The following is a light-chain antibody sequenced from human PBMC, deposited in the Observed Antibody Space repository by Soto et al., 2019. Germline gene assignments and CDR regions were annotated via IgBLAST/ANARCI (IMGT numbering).Light chain of an antibody. CDR3: QQSYSSPWT. J-gene: IGKJ1*01. Sequence: DIQMPQSPSSLSASVGDRVTITCRASQSISNFLNWYQQKPGKAPKLLIYAASSLRSGVTSRFSGSGSGTDFTLTISSLQREEFATYVCQQSYSSPWTVGQGTKVDIK. CDR1: QSISNF. V-gene: IGKV1-39*01. CDR2: AAS.